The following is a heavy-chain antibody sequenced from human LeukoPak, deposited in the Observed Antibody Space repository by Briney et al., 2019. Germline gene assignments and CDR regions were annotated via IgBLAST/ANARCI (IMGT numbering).Heavy chain of an antibody. CDR2: IFHSGST. Sequence: SETLSLTCTVSGYSISSAYYWGWIRQPPGKGLEWIGNIFHSGSTYYNPSLKSRVTISLDIARHQFSLKLRSVTAADTAVYYCARVWFAESYFDYWGQGTLVTVSS. D-gene: IGHD3-10*01. J-gene: IGHJ4*02. CDR1: GYSISSAYY. CDR3: ARVWFAESYFDY. V-gene: IGHV4-38-2*02.